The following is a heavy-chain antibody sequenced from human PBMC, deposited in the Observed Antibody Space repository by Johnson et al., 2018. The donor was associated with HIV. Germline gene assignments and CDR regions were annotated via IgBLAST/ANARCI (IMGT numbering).Heavy chain of an antibody. J-gene: IGHJ3*02. V-gene: IGHV3-30*04. CDR1: GFTFSSYA. CDR2: ISYDGSNK. Sequence: QVQLVESGGGVVQPGRSLRLSCAASGFTFSSYAMHWVRQAPGKGLEWVAVISYDGSNKYYADSVKGRFTISRDNSKNTLSLQMNSPRVDETAIYYCARVRAGRENAFDIWGQGTMVTVSS. CDR3: ARVRAGRENAFDI. D-gene: IGHD1-26*01.